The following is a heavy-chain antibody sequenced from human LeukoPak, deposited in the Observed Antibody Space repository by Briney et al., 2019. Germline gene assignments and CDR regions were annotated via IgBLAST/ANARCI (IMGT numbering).Heavy chain of an antibody. CDR1: VYTFTSNY. CDR3: ARGGSTGPHWFDP. Sequence: ASVKVSFKASVYTFTSNYMHWVRQAPGQGLDWMGIINPNGGSTNYAQKFQGRVTLTRDMSTSTVYMELSSLRSEDTAVYYCARGGSTGPHWFDPWGQGTLVTVSS. D-gene: IGHD2-8*02. CDR2: INPNGGST. V-gene: IGHV1-46*01. J-gene: IGHJ5*02.